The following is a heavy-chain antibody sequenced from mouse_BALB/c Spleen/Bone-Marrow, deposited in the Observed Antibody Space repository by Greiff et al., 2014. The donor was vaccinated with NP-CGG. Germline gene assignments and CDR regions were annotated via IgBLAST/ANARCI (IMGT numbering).Heavy chain of an antibody. CDR2: INPSTGNT. J-gene: IGHJ1*01. V-gene: IGHV1-7*01. D-gene: IGHD2-4*01. CDR3: ARGLRDWYFDV. CDR1: GYTFTTYW. Sequence: QVQLKESGGGLAKPGGSVKMSCKASGYTFTTYWVHWGKQRPGQGLEWIGYINPSTGNTEYNQKFRDRATLTADKSSSTPYMQLSSLTSEDSAVYYCARGLRDWYFDVWGAGTTVTVSS.